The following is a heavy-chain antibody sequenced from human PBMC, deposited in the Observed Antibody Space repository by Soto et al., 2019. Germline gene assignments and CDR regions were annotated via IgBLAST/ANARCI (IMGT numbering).Heavy chain of an antibody. J-gene: IGHJ4*02. Sequence: QVQLQESGPGLVKPSETLSLTCTVSGGSISSYYWSWIRQPPGKGLEWIGYIYYSGSTNYNPSLKSRVPISVDTSKNQFSLKLSSVTAADTAVYYCARHSFGTIFGVVTTNFDYWGQGTLVTVSS. D-gene: IGHD3-3*01. CDR3: ARHSFGTIFGVVTTNFDY. CDR2: IYYSGST. CDR1: GGSISSYY. V-gene: IGHV4-59*08.